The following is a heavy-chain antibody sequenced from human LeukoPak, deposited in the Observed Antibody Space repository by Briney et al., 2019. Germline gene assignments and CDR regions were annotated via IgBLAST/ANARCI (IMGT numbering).Heavy chain of an antibody. V-gene: IGHV3-48*01. Sequence: GGTLRLSCAASGFTFSSHGMNWVRQAPGKGLEWVSYISRSSSTIYYADSVKGRFTISRDNAKNSLYLQMNSLRAEDTAVYYCAKRQRGYYDSSPVDYWGQGTLVTVSS. CDR1: GFTFSSHG. J-gene: IGHJ4*02. CDR2: ISRSSSTI. D-gene: IGHD3-22*01. CDR3: AKRQRGYYDSSPVDY.